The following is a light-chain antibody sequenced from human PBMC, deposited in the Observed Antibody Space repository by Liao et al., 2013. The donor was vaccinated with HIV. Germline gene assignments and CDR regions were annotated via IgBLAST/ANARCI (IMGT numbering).Light chain of an antibody. V-gene: IGLV3-1*01. J-gene: IGLJ1*01. CDR3: QLWDSSDDSYV. Sequence: SYELTQPPSVSVSPGQTASITCSGDKLGDKYACWYQQKPGQSPVLVIYQDSKRPSGIPERFSGSNSGNTATLTISRVEAGDEADYFCQLWDSSDDSYVFGTGSKVTVL. CDR1: KLGDKY. CDR2: QDS.